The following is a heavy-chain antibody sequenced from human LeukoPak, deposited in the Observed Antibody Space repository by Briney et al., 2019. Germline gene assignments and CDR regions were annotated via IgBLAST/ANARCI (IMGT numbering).Heavy chain of an antibody. CDR2: IYYSGST. CDR3: ARDVRGYSYASEYYYYMDV. CDR1: GGSISSYY. V-gene: IGHV4-59*01. Sequence: PSETLSLTCTVSGGSISSYYWSWIRQPPGKELEWIGYIYYSGSTNYNPSLKSRVTISVDTSKNQFSLKLSSVTAADTAVYYCARDVRGYSYASEYYYYMDVWAKGPRSPSP. J-gene: IGHJ6*03. D-gene: IGHD5-18*01.